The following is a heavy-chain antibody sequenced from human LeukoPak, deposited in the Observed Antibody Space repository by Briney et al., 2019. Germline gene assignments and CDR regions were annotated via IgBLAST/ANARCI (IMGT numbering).Heavy chain of an antibody. CDR1: GFTFSSYS. V-gene: IGHV3-23*01. Sequence: PGGSLRLSCAASGFTFSSYSMNWVRQAPGKGLEWVSAISGSGGSTYYADSVKGRFTISRDNSKNTLYLQMNSLRAEDTAVYYCAKDRPVVVAPNLYSSSPTYYFDYWGQGTLVTVSS. D-gene: IGHD6-6*01. J-gene: IGHJ4*02. CDR2: ISGSGGST. CDR3: AKDRPVVVAPNLYSSSPTYYFDY.